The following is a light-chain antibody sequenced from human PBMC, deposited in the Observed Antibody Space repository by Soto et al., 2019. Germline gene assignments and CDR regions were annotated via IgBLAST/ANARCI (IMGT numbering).Light chain of an antibody. J-gene: IGKJ1*01. CDR3: QQYNNWPPWT. CDR1: QSVSNN. CDR2: DAS. Sequence: EILMTQSPSTLSVSPGERATLSCRASQSVSNNLAWYQQKPGQAPRLLIYDASTRYTGIPARFSGSGSGTEFNLTISVLQSEDFAVDYCQQYNNWPPWTFGQGTKVEIK. V-gene: IGKV3-15*01.